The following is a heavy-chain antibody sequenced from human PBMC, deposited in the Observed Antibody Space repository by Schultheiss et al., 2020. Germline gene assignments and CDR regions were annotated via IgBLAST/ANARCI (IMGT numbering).Heavy chain of an antibody. Sequence: GGSLRLSCAASGFTFSTYWMHWVRQAPERGLEWVAVISYDGSNKYYADSVKGRFTISRDNSKNTLFLQMNSLRVEDTAVYYCASQISLGFWGQGTLVTVSS. J-gene: IGHJ4*02. V-gene: IGHV3-30*03. CDR3: ASQISLGF. CDR2: ISYDGSNK. CDR1: GFTFSTYW.